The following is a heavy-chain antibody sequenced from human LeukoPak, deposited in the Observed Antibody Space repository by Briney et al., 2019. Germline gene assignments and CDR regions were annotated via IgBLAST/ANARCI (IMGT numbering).Heavy chain of an antibody. CDR2: IYYSGST. Sequence: SETLSLTCTVSGGSISSYYWSWIRQPPGKGLEWIGYIYYSGSTNYNPSLKSRVTISVDTSKNQLSLKLSSVTAADTAVYYCARGSRTMVYYYGMDVWGKGTTVTVSS. V-gene: IGHV4-59*01. J-gene: IGHJ6*04. CDR1: GGSISSYY. D-gene: IGHD3-10*01. CDR3: ARGSRTMVYYYGMDV.